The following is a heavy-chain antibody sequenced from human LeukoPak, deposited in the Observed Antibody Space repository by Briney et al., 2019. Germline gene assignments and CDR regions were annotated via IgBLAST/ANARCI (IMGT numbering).Heavy chain of an antibody. CDR1: GFTFSSYQ. D-gene: IGHD2-15*01. CDR3: ARGVDFEF. V-gene: IGHV3-48*03. Sequence: PGGSLRLSCAASGFTFSSYQMNWVRQAPGQGLEWVSYINSSGSTIYSADCVKGRFTISTDNAKNSLYLQMYSLRVEDTAVYYYARGVDFEFWGQGTLVTVSS. CDR2: INSSGSTI. J-gene: IGHJ4*02.